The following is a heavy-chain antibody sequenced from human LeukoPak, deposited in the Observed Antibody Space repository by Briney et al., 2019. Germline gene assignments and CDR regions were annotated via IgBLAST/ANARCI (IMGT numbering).Heavy chain of an antibody. V-gene: IGHV3-23*01. CDR1: GFTFNSYG. J-gene: IGHJ6*03. Sequence: GGSLRLSCAASGFTFNSYGMSWVRQAPGKGLEWVSTISGSGGSTYYADSVKGRSTISRDNAKNSLYLQMNSLRAEDTALYYCARDGEPNYCSGGSCYYYYMDVWGKGTTVTVSS. CDR2: ISGSGGST. D-gene: IGHD2-15*01. CDR3: ARDGEPNYCSGGSCYYYYMDV.